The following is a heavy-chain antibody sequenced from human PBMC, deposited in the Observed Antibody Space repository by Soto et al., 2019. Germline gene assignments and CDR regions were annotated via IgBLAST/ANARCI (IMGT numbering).Heavy chain of an antibody. CDR2: IYYSGST. D-gene: IGHD2-15*01. Sequence: TLSLTCTVSGGSISSGGYYWSWIRQHPGKGLEWIGYIYYSGSTYYNPSLKSRVTISVDTSKNQFSLKLSSVTAADTAVYYCARVKFGYCSGGSCHNRAFDIWGQGTMVTVS. CDR3: ARVKFGYCSGGSCHNRAFDI. V-gene: IGHV4-31*03. CDR1: GGSISSGGYY. J-gene: IGHJ3*02.